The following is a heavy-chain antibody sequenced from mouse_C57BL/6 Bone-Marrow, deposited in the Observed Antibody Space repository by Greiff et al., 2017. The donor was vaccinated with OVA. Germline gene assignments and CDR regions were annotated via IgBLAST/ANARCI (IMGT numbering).Heavy chain of an antibody. J-gene: IGHJ1*03. D-gene: IGHD1-1*01. CDR3: TLDFGSSYGYFDI. CDR1: GYSFTDYN. Sequence: VQLKESGPELVKPGASVKISCKASGYSFTDYNMNWVKQSNGKSLEWIGVINPNYGTTSYNQKFKGKATLTVDQSSSTAYMQRNSLTSEDTAVYYCTLDFGSSYGYFDIWGTGTTVTVSS. CDR2: INPNYGTT. V-gene: IGHV1-39*01.